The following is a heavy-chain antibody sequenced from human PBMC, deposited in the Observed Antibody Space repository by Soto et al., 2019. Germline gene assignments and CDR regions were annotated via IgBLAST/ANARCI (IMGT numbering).Heavy chain of an antibody. V-gene: IGHV1-69*04. CDR2: IIPILGIA. CDR1: GGTFSSYT. CDR3: ARDDGGSGSYYNVWFDP. Sequence: ASVKVSCKASGGTFSSYTISWVRQAPGQGLEWMGRIIPILGIANYAQKFQGRVTITADKSTSTAYMELSSLRSEDTAVYYCARDDGGSGSYYNVWFDPWGQGTLVTVSS. D-gene: IGHD3-10*01. J-gene: IGHJ5*02.